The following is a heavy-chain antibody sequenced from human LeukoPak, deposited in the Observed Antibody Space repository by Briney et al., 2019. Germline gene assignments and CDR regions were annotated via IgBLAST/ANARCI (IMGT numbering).Heavy chain of an antibody. Sequence: ASVKVSCKASGYTFTSYAMHWVRQAPGQRLEWMGWINAGNSNTKYSQKFQGRVTITRDTSASTAYMELSSLRSEDTAVYYCARDLAKDYYDSSGYPPDYWGQGTLVTVSS. D-gene: IGHD3-22*01. CDR3: ARDLAKDYYDSSGYPPDY. CDR1: GYTFTSYA. CDR2: INAGNSNT. V-gene: IGHV1-3*01. J-gene: IGHJ4*02.